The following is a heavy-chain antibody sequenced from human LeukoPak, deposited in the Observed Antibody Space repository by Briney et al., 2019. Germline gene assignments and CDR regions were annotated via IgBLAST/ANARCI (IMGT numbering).Heavy chain of an antibody. J-gene: IGHJ4*02. V-gene: IGHV5-10-1*01. CDR2: IDPSDSYT. D-gene: IGHD2-15*01. CDR1: GYSFTSYW. CDR3: ARHCRIVADFDY. Sequence: GESLKISCKGSGYSFTSYWISWVRQMPGKGLEWMGRIDPSDSYTNYSPSFQGHVTISADKSISTAYLQWSSLKASDTAMYHCARHCRIVADFDYWGQGSLVTVSS.